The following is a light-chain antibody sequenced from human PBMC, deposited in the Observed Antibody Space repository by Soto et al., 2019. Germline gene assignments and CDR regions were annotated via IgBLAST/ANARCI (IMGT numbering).Light chain of an antibody. CDR3: CSYVSGTSVV. J-gene: IGLJ3*02. CDR2: EDN. CDR1: INDVGSYNL. V-gene: IGLV2-23*01. Sequence: QSALTQPASVSGSPGQSITISCTGTINDVGSYNLVSWYQQFPGKAPKLIIYEDNKRPSGVSDRFSGSKSGNTASLTISGLQSEDEADYHCCSYVSGTSVVFGGGTKVTVL.